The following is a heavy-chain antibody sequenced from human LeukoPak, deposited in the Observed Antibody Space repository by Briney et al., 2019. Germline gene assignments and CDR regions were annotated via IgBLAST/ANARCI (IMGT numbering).Heavy chain of an antibody. D-gene: IGHD3-22*01. Sequence: GGSLRLSCAASGFVVSTNYMTWVRQPPGKGLEWVSVIYKDGRTFYTDSVKGRFTIPRDNSKNTVYLQMSSLRVEDTAVYYCVKSLTYYHENSDSIWGQGTLVTVSS. CDR3: VKSLTYYHENSDSI. V-gene: IGHV3-53*01. J-gene: IGHJ4*02. CDR1: GFVVSTNY. CDR2: IYKDGRT.